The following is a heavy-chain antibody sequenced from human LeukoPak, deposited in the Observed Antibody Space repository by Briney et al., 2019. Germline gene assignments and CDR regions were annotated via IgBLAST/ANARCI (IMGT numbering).Heavy chain of an antibody. CDR1: GFTFSNAW. Sequence: GGSLRLSCAASGFTFSNAWMSWVRQAPGKGLEWVANIKQDGGEKNYVDSVKGRFTISRDDAKNSLYLQMNSLRAEDTAVYFCARGLLAAAGIDNWGQGALVTVSS. CDR2: IKQDGGEK. J-gene: IGHJ4*02. D-gene: IGHD6-13*01. CDR3: ARGLLAAAGIDN. V-gene: IGHV3-7*04.